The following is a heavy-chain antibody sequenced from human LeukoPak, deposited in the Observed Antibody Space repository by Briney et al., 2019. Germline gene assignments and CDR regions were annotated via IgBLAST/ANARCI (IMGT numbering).Heavy chain of an antibody. J-gene: IGHJ5*02. Sequence: GGCLRLSCAASGFTFSSYAMHWVRQAPGKGLEWVAVISYDGSNKYYADSVKGRFTISRDNSKNTLYLQMNSLRAEDTAVYYCARDMVVAGTGRWFDPWGQGTLVTVSS. CDR3: ARDMVVAGTGRWFDP. CDR2: ISYDGSNK. CDR1: GFTFSSYA. D-gene: IGHD2-15*01. V-gene: IGHV3-30-3*01.